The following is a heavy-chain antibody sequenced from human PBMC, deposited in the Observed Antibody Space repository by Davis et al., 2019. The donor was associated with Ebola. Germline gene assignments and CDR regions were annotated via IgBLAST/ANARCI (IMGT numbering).Heavy chain of an antibody. Sequence: MPSETLSLTCTVSGGSISSGGYSWSWIRQHPAKGLEWIGYIYYSGSTYYSPSLESRVTISVDTSKNQFSLKLSSVTAADTAIYYCARDIKTWGQGTLVTVSS. CDR2: IYYSGST. V-gene: IGHV4-31*03. CDR1: GGSISSGGYS. J-gene: IGHJ5*02. CDR3: ARDIKT.